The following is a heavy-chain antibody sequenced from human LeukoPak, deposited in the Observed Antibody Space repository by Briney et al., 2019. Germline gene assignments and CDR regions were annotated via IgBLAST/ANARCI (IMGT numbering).Heavy chain of an antibody. J-gene: IGHJ4*02. CDR2: ISGSGGSP. V-gene: IGHV3-23*01. Sequence: PGGSLRLSCVTSELNFSQIGMTWLRQAPGKGLEWVATISGSGGSPFYADSVKARFTISRDNSKNTLDLEMNSLRVEDTAVYYCARAPTRPTLIVYDLYFDSWGQGSLVTVSS. CDR3: ARAPTRPTLIVYDLYFDS. CDR1: ELNFSQIG. D-gene: IGHD3-22*01.